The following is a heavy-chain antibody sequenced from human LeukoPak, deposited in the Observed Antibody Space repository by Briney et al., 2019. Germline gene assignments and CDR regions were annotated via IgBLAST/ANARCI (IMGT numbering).Heavy chain of an antibody. Sequence: SETLSLTCTVSGGSISSYYWSWIRQPPGKGLEWIGYIYYSGSANYNPSLKSRVTISVDTSKNQFSLKLSSVTAADTAVYYCASLYSSGWSPLYYWGQGTLVTVSS. J-gene: IGHJ4*02. V-gene: IGHV4-59*01. CDR2: IYYSGSA. D-gene: IGHD6-19*01. CDR1: GGSISSYY. CDR3: ASLYSSGWSPLYY.